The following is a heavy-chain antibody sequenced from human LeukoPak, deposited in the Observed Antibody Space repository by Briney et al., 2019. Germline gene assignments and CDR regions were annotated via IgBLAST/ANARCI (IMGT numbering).Heavy chain of an antibody. CDR2: ISSSGSTI. CDR1: GFTFSSYE. CDR3: ARGGNSGYDKNFDY. D-gene: IGHD5-12*01. Sequence: GGSLRLSCAASGFTFSSYEMNWVRQAPGKGLEWVSYISSSGSTIYYADSVKGRFTISRDNAKNSLYLQMNSLRAEDTAVYYCARGGNSGYDKNFDYWGQGTLVTVSS. V-gene: IGHV3-48*03. J-gene: IGHJ4*02.